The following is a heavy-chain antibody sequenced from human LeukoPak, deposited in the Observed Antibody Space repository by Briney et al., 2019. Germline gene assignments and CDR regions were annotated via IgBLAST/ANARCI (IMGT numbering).Heavy chain of an antibody. CDR2: IYSGGST. J-gene: IGHJ5*02. Sequence: GGSLRLSCAASGFTVSSNYMSWVRQAPGKGLEWVSVIYSGGSTYYADSVKGRFTISRDNSKNTLYLQMNSLRAEDTAVYYCARGGRSISSSLNWFDPWGQGALVTVSS. CDR3: ARGGRSISSSLNWFDP. D-gene: IGHD6-13*01. V-gene: IGHV3-66*01. CDR1: GFTVSSNY.